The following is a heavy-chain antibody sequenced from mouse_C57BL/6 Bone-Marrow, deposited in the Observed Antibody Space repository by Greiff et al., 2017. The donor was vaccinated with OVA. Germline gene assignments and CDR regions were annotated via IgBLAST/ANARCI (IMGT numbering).Heavy chain of an antibody. V-gene: IGHV5-2*01. D-gene: IGHD2-5*01. CDR2: INSDGGST. J-gene: IGHJ3*01. CDR3: ARHHSNYLFAY. Sequence: EVHLVESGGGLVQPGESLKLSCESNEYEFTSHAMSWVRKTPEQRLELVAAINSDGGSTYYPDTMERRFIISSANTKKTLYLQMSSLRSEDTAVYDCARHHSNYLFAYWGQGTLVTVSA. CDR1: EYEFTSHA.